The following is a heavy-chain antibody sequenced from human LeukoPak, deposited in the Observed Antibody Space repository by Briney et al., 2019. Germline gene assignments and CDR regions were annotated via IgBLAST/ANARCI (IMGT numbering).Heavy chain of an antibody. D-gene: IGHD2-2*01. CDR1: GGSLSNSNYY. J-gene: IGHJ3*02. CDR3: ARIPTNAVPAAHNGFDI. Sequence: SETLSLTCTVSGGSLSNSNYYWGWLRQPPGKGLEWIGNIYYSGSTYYNPSLRSRVTISVDTSKNQFSLKLSSVTAADTAVYYCARIPTNAVPAAHNGFDIWGQGTMLTVSS. CDR2: IYYSGST. V-gene: IGHV4-39*01.